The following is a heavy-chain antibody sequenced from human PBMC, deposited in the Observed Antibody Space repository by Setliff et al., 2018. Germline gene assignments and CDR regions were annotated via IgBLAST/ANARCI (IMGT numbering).Heavy chain of an antibody. CDR1: GGSISTYY. V-gene: IGHV4-59*01. Sequence: PSETLSLTCTVSGGSISTYYWSWIRQPPGKGLEYIGYVYYSGTASYSPSLKSRVIISVDTSKNQFSLNLRSVTAADTAVYYCARDHGVVTPEGYYYYMDVWGKGTTVTVSS. D-gene: IGHD2-21*02. CDR3: ARDHGVVTPEGYYYYMDV. J-gene: IGHJ6*03. CDR2: VYYSGTA.